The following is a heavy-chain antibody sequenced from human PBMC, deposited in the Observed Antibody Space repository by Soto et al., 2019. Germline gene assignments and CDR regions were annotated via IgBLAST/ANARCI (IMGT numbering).Heavy chain of an antibody. CDR1: GFTFSDYY. CDR3: ARGPRGYSGYSDF. Sequence: QVQLVESGGGLVKPGGSLRLSCAASGFTFSDYYMSWIRQAPGKGLERISYIGDSGDSKYYADSVKGRFTISRDNAKKSLYLQLNSLRAEDTAVYHCARGPRGYSGYSDFWGQGTLVTVSS. J-gene: IGHJ4*02. CDR2: IGDSGDSK. D-gene: IGHD5-12*01. V-gene: IGHV3-11*01.